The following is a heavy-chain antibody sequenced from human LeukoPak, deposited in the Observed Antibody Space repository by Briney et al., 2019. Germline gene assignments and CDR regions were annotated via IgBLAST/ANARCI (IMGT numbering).Heavy chain of an antibody. CDR1: GGTFSSYA. J-gene: IGHJ4*02. Sequence: SVKVSCKASGGTFSSYAISWVRQAPGQGLEWMGRIIPIFGTANYAQEFQGRVTITTDESTSTAYMELSSLRSEDTAVYYCASSSSSWYGVDYWGQGTLVTVSS. CDR3: ASSSSSWYGVDY. V-gene: IGHV1-69*05. CDR2: IIPIFGTA. D-gene: IGHD6-13*01.